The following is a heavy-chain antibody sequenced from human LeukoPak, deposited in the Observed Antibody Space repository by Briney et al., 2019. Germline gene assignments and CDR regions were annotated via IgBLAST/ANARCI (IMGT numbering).Heavy chain of an antibody. V-gene: IGHV3-33*01. CDR3: AREAVTTPSFVY. CDR2: IWYDGSNK. CDR1: GFTFRSYG. Sequence: PGGSLRLTCAASGFTFRSYGMHWVRQAPGKGLEWVAVIWYDGSNKYYADSVKGRFTISRDNSKNTLYLQMNSLRAEDTAVYSCAREAVTTPSFVYWGQGTLVTVSS. D-gene: IGHD4-17*01. J-gene: IGHJ4*02.